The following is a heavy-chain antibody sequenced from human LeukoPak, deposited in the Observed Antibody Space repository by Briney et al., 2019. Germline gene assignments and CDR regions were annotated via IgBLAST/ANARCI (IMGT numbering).Heavy chain of an antibody. J-gene: IGHJ4*02. CDR2: IGNTGRTV. CDR3: VRGDRYFFDY. D-gene: IGHD1-14*01. Sequence: GGSLKLSCAASGFRFSSYEMNWVRQAPGRGLEWVSYIGNTGRTVYYVDSVKGRFTVSRDNAKNSLYLQMNSLRAEDTAIYYCVRGDRYFFDYWGQGTLVTVSS. V-gene: IGHV3-48*03. CDR1: GFRFSSYE.